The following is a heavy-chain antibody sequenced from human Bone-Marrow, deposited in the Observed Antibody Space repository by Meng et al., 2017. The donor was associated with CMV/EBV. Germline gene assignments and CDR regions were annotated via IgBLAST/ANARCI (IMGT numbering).Heavy chain of an antibody. Sequence: GSISSGGYYWSWIRPHPGKGLEWIGYIYYSGSTYYNPSLKSRVTISVDTSKNQFSLKLSSVTAADTAVYYCASSAITIFGVVQNDYWGQGTLVTVSS. D-gene: IGHD3-3*01. CDR1: GSISSGGYY. V-gene: IGHV4-31*02. CDR3: ASSAITIFGVVQNDY. CDR2: IYYSGST. J-gene: IGHJ4*02.